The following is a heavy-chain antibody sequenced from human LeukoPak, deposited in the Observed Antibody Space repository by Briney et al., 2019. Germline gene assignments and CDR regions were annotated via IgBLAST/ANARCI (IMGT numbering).Heavy chain of an antibody. Sequence: GGSLRLSCAASGFTFSSYAMSWVRQAPGQGLEWVSSINAIGSSTWYADSVKGRFTIYRDNSKNTLSLQMNSLRAEDTALYYCATHYGDYVNWFDPWGQGTLVTVSS. CDR1: GFTFSSYA. D-gene: IGHD4-17*01. J-gene: IGHJ5*02. V-gene: IGHV3-23*01. CDR3: ATHYGDYVNWFDP. CDR2: INAIGSST.